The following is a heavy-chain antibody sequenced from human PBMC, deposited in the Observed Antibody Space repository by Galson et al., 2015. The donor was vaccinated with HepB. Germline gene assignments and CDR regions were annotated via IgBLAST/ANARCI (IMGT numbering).Heavy chain of an antibody. CDR3: ARDLRLELPFDY. CDR1: GFTFSSYA. Sequence: SLRLSCAASGFTFSSYAMHWVRQAPGKGLEWVAVISYDGSNKYYADSVKGRFTISRDNSKNTLYLQMNSLRAEDTAVYYCARDLRLELPFDYGGQGTLVTVSS. CDR2: ISYDGSNK. V-gene: IGHV3-30-3*01. D-gene: IGHD1-7*01. J-gene: IGHJ4*02.